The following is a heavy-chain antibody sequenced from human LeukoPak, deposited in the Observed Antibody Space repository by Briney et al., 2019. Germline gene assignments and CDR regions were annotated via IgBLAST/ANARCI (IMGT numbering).Heavy chain of an antibody. CDR3: ARGTIAAPGTDY. CDR1: GFTFSSYW. CDR2: LKQDGSEK. Sequence: GGSLRLSCAASGFTFSSYWMSWVRQAPGKGLEWVANLKQDGSEKHFADSVKGRFTISRDNAENSLYLQMNSLRAEDTAMYYCARGTIAAPGTDYWGQGTLVTVSS. J-gene: IGHJ4*02. V-gene: IGHV3-7*01. D-gene: IGHD6-13*01.